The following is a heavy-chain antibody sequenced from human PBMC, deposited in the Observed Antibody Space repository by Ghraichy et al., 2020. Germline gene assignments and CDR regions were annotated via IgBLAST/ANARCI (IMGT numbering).Heavy chain of an antibody. Sequence: GESLNISCAASGFTFSAYAMSWVRQAPGKGLEWVSGISGSGGSTYYADSVRGRFTVSRDNSENTLYLQMNSLRAEDTALYYCAKWSTLTANWFDPRGQGTLVTVSS. D-gene: IGHD2-21*02. CDR2: ISGSGGST. CDR1: GFTFSAYA. V-gene: IGHV3-23*01. J-gene: IGHJ5*02. CDR3: AKWSTLTANWFDP.